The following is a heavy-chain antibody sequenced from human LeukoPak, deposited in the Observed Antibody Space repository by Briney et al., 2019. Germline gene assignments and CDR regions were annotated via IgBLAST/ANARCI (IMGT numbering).Heavy chain of an antibody. V-gene: IGHV3-43D*03. Sequence: GGSLRLSCAASGFSFDDYPMHWVRQAPGKGLEWVSLISRDGASPHYADSVKGRLTISRDNTKNSLYLQMKSLRAEDTALYYCVKDKAGTMLFDYWGQGTLVTVSS. CDR1: GFSFDDYP. J-gene: IGHJ4*02. CDR3: VKDKAGTMLFDY. CDR2: ISRDGASP. D-gene: IGHD3-10*02.